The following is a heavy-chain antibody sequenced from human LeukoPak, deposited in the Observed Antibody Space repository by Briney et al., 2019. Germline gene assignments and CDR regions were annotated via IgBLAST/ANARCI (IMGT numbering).Heavy chain of an antibody. V-gene: IGHV1-2*04. Sequence: ASVTVSCKASGYIFTGYYMHWVRQAPGQGLEWMGWINPNSGGTNYAQKFQGWVTMTRDTSISTAYMELSRLRSDDTAVYYCARDHLAVAPKDYYYGMDVWGQGTTVTVSS. CDR1: GYIFTGYY. CDR3: ARDHLAVAPKDYYYGMDV. J-gene: IGHJ6*02. D-gene: IGHD6-19*01. CDR2: INPNSGGT.